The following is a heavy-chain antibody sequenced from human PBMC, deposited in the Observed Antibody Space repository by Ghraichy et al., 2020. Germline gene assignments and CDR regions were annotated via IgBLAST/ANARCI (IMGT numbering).Heavy chain of an antibody. J-gene: IGHJ4*02. CDR3: ARCGSWYKGYDY. CDR1: GGSFSGYY. Sequence: SETLSLTCAVYGGSFSGYYWSWIRQPPGKGLEWIGEINHSGSTNYNPSLKSRVTISVDTSKNQFSLKLSSVTAADTAVYYCARCGSWYKGYDYWGQGTLVTVSS. CDR2: INHSGST. D-gene: IGHD6-13*01. V-gene: IGHV4-34*01.